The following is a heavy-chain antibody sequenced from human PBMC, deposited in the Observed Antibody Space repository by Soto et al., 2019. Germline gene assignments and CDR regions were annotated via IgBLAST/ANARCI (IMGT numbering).Heavy chain of an antibody. CDR2: IDYTGKT. CDR3: ARINKGYGTDS. J-gene: IGHJ4*02. V-gene: IGHV4-39*01. D-gene: IGHD5-18*01. Sequence: SETLSLTCTVSGGSISSSSYYWGCIRHPPGKGLEWIASIDYTGKTFYNPSLTSRVTISVDTSKNQFSLKVTSVTAADTAVYYCARINKGYGTDSWGQGTLVTVSS. CDR1: GGSISSSSYY.